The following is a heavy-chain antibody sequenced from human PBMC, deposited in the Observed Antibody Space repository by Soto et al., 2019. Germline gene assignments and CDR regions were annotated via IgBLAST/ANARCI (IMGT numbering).Heavy chain of an antibody. CDR3: AGDPDSHYNDSHASSYP. Sequence: QVQLVQSGAEVKKPGSSVKVSCKASGGTFSTYTITWVRQAPGQGLEWMGRIIPIIGIINYAQKFQGRVTIPADTFTGTAYMELTRLRSDDTAVYYCAGDPDSHYNDSHASSYPWGQGTLVTVSS. V-gene: IGHV1-69*08. CDR1: GGTFSTYT. J-gene: IGHJ5*02. CDR2: IIPIIGII. D-gene: IGHD3-22*01.